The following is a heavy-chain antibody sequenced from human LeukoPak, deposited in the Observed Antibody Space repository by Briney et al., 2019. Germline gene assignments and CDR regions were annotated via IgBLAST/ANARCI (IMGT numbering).Heavy chain of an antibody. CDR2: MYSGGTT. CDR3: ARHSGHSSTNDAFDI. CDR1: DGSINGYY. V-gene: IGHV4-59*01. J-gene: IGHJ3*02. D-gene: IGHD6-13*01. Sequence: SETLSLTCTVSDGSINGYYWSWIRQPPGKGLDWIGYMYSGGTTNYSPSLKSRVTISEDMSKNQFSLKLTSVTAADTAVYYCARHSGHSSTNDAFDIWGQGTTVTVSS.